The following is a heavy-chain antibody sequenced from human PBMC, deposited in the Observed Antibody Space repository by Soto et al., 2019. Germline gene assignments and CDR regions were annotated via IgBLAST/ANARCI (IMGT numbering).Heavy chain of an antibody. CDR2: IYYSGST. Sequence: QVQLQESGPGLMKPSETLSLTCTVSGGSISSYYWSWIRQPPGKGLEWIGYIYYSGSTNYNPSLKSRVLISVDTYKNQFSLKLSSVTAADTAVYYCARGKLWYGGPGFDPWGQGTLVTVSS. V-gene: IGHV4-59*01. CDR3: ARGKLWYGGPGFDP. D-gene: IGHD2-21*01. J-gene: IGHJ5*02. CDR1: GGSISSYY.